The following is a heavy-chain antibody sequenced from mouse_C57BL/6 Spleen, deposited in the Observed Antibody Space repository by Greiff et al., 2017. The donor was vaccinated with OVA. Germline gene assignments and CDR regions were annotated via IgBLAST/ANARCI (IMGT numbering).Heavy chain of an antibody. D-gene: IGHD2-3*01. V-gene: IGHV1-54*01. CDR3: ARSEVTPWFAY. CDR1: GYAFTNYL. Sequence: QVQLKESGAELVRPGTSVKVSCKASGYAFTNYLIEWVKQRPGQGLEWIGVINPGSGGTNYNEKFKGKATLTADKSSSTAYMQLSSLTSEDSAVYCCARSEVTPWFAYWGQGTLVTVSA. CDR2: INPGSGGT. J-gene: IGHJ3*01.